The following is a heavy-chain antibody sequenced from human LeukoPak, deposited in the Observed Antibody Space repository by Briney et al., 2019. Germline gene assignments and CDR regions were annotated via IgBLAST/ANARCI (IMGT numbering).Heavy chain of an antibody. Sequence: SVKVSCKASGGTFSSYAISWVRQAPGQGLEWMGRIIPILGIANYAQKFQGRVTMTRNTSISTAYMELSSLRSEDTAVYYCARGAGYSSGWYPLDYWGQGTLVTVSS. CDR1: GGTFSSYA. J-gene: IGHJ4*02. CDR2: IIPILGIA. V-gene: IGHV1-69*04. D-gene: IGHD6-19*01. CDR3: ARGAGYSSGWYPLDY.